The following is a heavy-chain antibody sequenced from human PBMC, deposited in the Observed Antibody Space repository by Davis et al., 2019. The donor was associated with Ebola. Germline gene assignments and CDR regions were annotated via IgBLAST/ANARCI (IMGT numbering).Heavy chain of an antibody. CDR3: ARGDRMWIQLWSPGDY. CDR1: GYTFTSYA. J-gene: IGHJ4*02. D-gene: IGHD5-18*01. CDR2: INAGNGNT. Sequence: AASVKVSCKASGYTFTSYAMHWVRQAPGHRLEWMGWINAGNGNTKYSQKFQGRVTITRDTSASTAYMELSSLRSEDTAVYYCARGDRMWIQLWSPGDYWGQGTLVTVSS. V-gene: IGHV1-3*01.